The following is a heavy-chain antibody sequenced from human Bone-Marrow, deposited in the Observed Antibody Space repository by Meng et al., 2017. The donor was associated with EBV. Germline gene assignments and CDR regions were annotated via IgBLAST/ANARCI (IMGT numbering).Heavy chain of an antibody. CDR3: ARRGDYGDTRVSDY. V-gene: IGHV4-34*01. Sequence: QVQLRQWGAGLLKPSETLALTCAVYGGSFSGYYWSWIRQPPGKGLEWIGEINHSGSTNYNPSLKSRVTISVDTSKNQFSLKLSSVTAADTAVYYCARRGDYGDTRVSDYWGQGTLVTASS. D-gene: IGHD4-17*01. CDR1: GGSFSGYY. CDR2: INHSGST. J-gene: IGHJ4*02.